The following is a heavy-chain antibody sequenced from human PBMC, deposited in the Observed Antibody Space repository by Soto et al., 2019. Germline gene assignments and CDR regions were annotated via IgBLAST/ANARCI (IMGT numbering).Heavy chain of an antibody. CDR2: IFHSGST. J-gene: IGHJ4*02. Sequence: SETLSLTCAVSGGSIRSANWWSWVRQPPGKGLEWIGEIFHSGSTNYNPSLTSRITISVDKSKNQFSLKLTSVTAADTAMYYCATYSSNSRDFDYWGQGTLVTVYS. CDR3: ATYSSNSRDFDY. D-gene: IGHD6-13*01. V-gene: IGHV4-4*02. CDR1: GGSIRSANW.